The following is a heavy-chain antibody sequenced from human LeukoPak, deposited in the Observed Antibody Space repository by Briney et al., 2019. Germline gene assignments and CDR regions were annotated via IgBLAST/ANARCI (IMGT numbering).Heavy chain of an antibody. CDR3: ARDTYYYDSSGYLYFDY. V-gene: IGHV4-39*07. CDR1: GGSISSSSYY. D-gene: IGHD3-22*01. J-gene: IGHJ4*02. CDR2: IYYSGST. Sequence: SETLSLTCTVSGGSISSSSYYWGWIRQPPGKGLEWIGSIYYSGSTYYNPSLKSRVTMPVDTSKNQFSLKLRSVTAADTAVYYCARDTYYYDSSGYLYFDYWGQGTLVTVSS.